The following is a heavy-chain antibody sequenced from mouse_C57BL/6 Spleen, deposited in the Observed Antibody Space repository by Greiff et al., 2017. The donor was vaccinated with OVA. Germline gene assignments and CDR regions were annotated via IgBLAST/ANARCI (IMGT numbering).Heavy chain of an antibody. CDR3: AAIYYDYDESFDY. J-gene: IGHJ2*01. CDR2: INPSSGYT. CDR1: GYTFTSYT. Sequence: VQLVESGAELARPGASVKMSCKASGYTFTSYTMHWVKQRPGQGLEWIGYINPSSGYTKYNQKFKDKATLTADKSSSTAYMQLSSLTSEDSAVYYCAAIYYDYDESFDYWGQGTTLTVSS. D-gene: IGHD2-4*01. V-gene: IGHV1-4*01.